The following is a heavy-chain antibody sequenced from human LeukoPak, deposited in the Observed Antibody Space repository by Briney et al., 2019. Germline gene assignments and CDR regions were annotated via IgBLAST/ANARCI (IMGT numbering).Heavy chain of an antibody. CDR1: GYTLTELS. V-gene: IGHV1-24*01. CDR3: ATESYYIWGSYRYYRSSYAFDI. Sequence: ASVKVSCKVSGYTLTELSMHWVRQAPGKGLEWIGGFDPEDGETIYAQKFQGRVTMTEDTSTDTAYMELSSLRSEDTAVYYCATESYYIWGSYRYYRSSYAFDIWGQGTMVTVSS. J-gene: IGHJ3*02. CDR2: FDPEDGET. D-gene: IGHD3-16*02.